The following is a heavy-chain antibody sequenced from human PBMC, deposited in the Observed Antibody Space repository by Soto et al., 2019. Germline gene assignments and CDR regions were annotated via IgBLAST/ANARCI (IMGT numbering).Heavy chain of an antibody. J-gene: IGHJ5*02. V-gene: IGHV4-39*01. CDR2: IYYSGST. Sequence: SETLSLTCTVSGGSISSSSYYWGWIRQPPGKGLEWIGSIYYSGSTYYNPSLKSRVTISVDTSKNQFSVKLSSVTDADTAVYYCARHLKQQLARGWFDPWGQGTLVTV. CDR3: ARHLKQQLARGWFDP. CDR1: GGSISSSSYY. D-gene: IGHD6-13*01.